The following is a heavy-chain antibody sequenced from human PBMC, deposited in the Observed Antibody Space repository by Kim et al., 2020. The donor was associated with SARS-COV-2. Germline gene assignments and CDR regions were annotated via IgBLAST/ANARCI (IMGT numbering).Heavy chain of an antibody. CDR2: MNPNSGNT. J-gene: IGHJ4*02. V-gene: IGHV1-8*01. D-gene: IGHD3-10*01. CDR1: VYTFTSYD. Sequence: ASVKVSCKASVYTFTSYDINWVRQATGQGLEWMGWMNPNSGNTGYAQKFQGRVTMTRNTSISTAYMELSSLRSEDTAVYYCARGLPHYGSGSFMGDWGQGTLVTVSS. CDR3: ARGLPHYGSGSFMGD.